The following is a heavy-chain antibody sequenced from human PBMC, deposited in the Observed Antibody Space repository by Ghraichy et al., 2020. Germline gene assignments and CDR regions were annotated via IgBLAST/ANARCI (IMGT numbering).Heavy chain of an antibody. CDR1: GFTFSSYA. J-gene: IGHJ1*01. CDR3: AKDVGHIAARPPEYFQH. CDR2: ISGSGGST. V-gene: IGHV3-23*01. D-gene: IGHD6-6*01. Sequence: GGSLRLSCAASGFTFSSYAMSWVRQAPGKGLEWVSAISGSGGSTYYADSVKGRFTISRDNSKNTLYLQMNSLRAEDTAVYYCAKDVGHIAARPPEYFQHWGQGTLVSVSS.